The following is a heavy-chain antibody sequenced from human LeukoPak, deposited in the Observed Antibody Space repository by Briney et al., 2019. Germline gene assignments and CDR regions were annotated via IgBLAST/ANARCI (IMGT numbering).Heavy chain of an antibody. D-gene: IGHD1-1*01. Sequence: ASVKVSCKASGGTFSSYAISWVRQAPGQGLEWMGGIIPIFGTANYAQKFQGRVTITADESTSTAYMELSILRSEDTAVYYCARLERLSYYYYMDVWGKGTTVTVSS. CDR2: IIPIFGTA. CDR3: ARLERLSYYYYMDV. V-gene: IGHV1-69*13. CDR1: GGTFSSYA. J-gene: IGHJ6*03.